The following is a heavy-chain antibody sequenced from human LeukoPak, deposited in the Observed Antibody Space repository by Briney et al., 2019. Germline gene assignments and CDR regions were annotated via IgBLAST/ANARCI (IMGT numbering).Heavy chain of an antibody. CDR1: GGTFSSYA. CDR3: ARRRFSSGWYEDFDY. Sequence: SVKVSCKASGGTFSSYAISWVRQAPGQGLEWMGRIIPILGIANYAQKFQGRVTITADKSTSTAYMELSSLRSEDTAVYYCARRRFSSGWYEDFDYWGRGTLVTVSS. CDR2: IIPILGIA. J-gene: IGHJ4*02. D-gene: IGHD6-19*01. V-gene: IGHV1-69*04.